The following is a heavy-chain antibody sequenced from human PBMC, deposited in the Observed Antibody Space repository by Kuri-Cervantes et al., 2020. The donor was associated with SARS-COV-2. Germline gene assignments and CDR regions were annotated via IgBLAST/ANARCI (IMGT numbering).Heavy chain of an antibody. D-gene: IGHD6-13*01. CDR1: GFTFSSYA. CDR3: AGGIAAAGTNYHYGMDV. J-gene: IGHJ6*02. V-gene: IGHV3-23*01. CDR2: ISGSGGST. Sequence: GGSLRLSCAASGFTFSSYAMSWVRQAPGKGLEWVSAISGSGGSTYYADSVKGRFTISRDNSKNTLYLQMNSLRAEDTAVYYCAGGIAAAGTNYHYGMDVWGQGTTVTVSS.